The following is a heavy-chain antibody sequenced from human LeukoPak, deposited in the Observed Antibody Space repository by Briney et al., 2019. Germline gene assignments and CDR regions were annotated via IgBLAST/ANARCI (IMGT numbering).Heavy chain of an antibody. CDR1: GYTFTSYG. CDR3: ARDTTVTIFGVVMSYGMDV. Sequence: ASVKVSCKASGYTFTSYGISWVRQAPGQGLEWMGWISAYNGNTNYAQKLQGRVTMTTDTSTSTAYMELRSLRSDDTAVYYCARDTTVTIFGVVMSYGMDVWGQGTTVTVSS. CDR2: ISAYNGNT. D-gene: IGHD3-3*01. V-gene: IGHV1-18*01. J-gene: IGHJ6*02.